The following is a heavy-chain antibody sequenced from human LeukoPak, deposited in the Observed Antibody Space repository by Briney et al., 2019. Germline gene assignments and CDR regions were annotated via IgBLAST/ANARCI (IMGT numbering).Heavy chain of an antibody. Sequence: PSETLSLTCTVSGGSISSYYWSWIRQPPGKGLEWIGYIYYSGSTNYNPSLKSRVTISVDTSKNQFSLKLSSVTAADTAVYYCATYYSRDYFDYWGQGTLVTVSS. V-gene: IGHV4-59*01. CDR3: ATYYSRDYFDY. CDR2: IYYSGST. J-gene: IGHJ4*02. CDR1: GGSISSYY. D-gene: IGHD4-11*01.